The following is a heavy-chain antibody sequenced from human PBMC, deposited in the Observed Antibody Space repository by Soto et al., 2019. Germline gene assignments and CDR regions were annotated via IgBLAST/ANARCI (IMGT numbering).Heavy chain of an antibody. CDR1: GGFISNGDYH. Sequence: SETLSLTCTVSGGFISNGDYHWSWIRQPPGKGLEWIGYTYPSGSTYYNASLRSRVTISIDASKNQFSLKLNSVTAADTAVYYCAREGGYDSPHGCWGQGTLVTVSS. CDR2: TYPSGST. CDR3: AREGGYDSPHGC. D-gene: IGHD5-12*01. V-gene: IGHV4-30-4*01. J-gene: IGHJ4*02.